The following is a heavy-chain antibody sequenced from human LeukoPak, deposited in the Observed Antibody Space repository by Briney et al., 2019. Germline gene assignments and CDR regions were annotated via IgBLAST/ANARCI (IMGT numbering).Heavy chain of an antibody. Sequence: SVKVSCKASGGTFSSYAISWARQAPGQGLEWMGGIIPIFGTANYAQKFQGRVTITADKSTSTAYMELSSLRSEDTAVYYCARAGAGSSGWYYYYYMDVWGKGTTVTVSS. J-gene: IGHJ6*03. V-gene: IGHV1-69*06. CDR2: IIPIFGTA. CDR3: ARAGAGSSGWYYYYYMDV. D-gene: IGHD6-19*01. CDR1: GGTFSSYA.